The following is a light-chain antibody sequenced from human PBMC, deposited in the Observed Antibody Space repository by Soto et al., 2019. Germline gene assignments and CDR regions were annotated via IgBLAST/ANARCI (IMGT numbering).Light chain of an antibody. J-gene: IGLJ2*01. CDR1: SSDVGRYNT. CDR3: CSYRSTSTLV. V-gene: IGLV2-14*01. Sequence: QSALTQPASVSGSPGQTITISCTGTSSDVGRYNTVSWYQHHPGKAPKLIIYEVTHRPAGISDRFSASKSGNTASLTISGLQAEDEADYYCCSYRSTSTLVFGGGTKVTVL. CDR2: EVT.